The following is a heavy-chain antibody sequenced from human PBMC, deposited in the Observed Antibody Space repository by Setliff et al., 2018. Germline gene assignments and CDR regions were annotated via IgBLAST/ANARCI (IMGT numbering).Heavy chain of an antibody. J-gene: IGHJ1*01. CDR2: IYPGDSDT. V-gene: IGHV5-51*01. CDR1: GYSFTTW. CDR3: ARRAVTAEYFQH. D-gene: IGHD4-17*01. Sequence: PGESLTISCKGSGYSFTTWIGWVRQMPGKGLEWMGIIYPGDSDTRYSPSFQGQVTISADKSISTAYLQLSSLKASDTAIYYCARRAVTAEYFQHWGHGTLVTVSS.